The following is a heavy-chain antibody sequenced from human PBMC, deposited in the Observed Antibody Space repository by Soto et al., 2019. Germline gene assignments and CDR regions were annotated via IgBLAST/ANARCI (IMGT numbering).Heavy chain of an antibody. J-gene: IGHJ3*02. Sequence: EVQLLESGGGLVQPGGSLRLSCAASGFTFSSYAMSWVRQAPGKGLEWVSAIGGSGGSTYYADSVKGRFTISRDNSKTCLYLQRHSLRAADTAVYYCAKHNSPGRRAASKDSWGQGTMVTVSS. D-gene: IGHD6-13*01. V-gene: IGHV3-23*01. CDR1: GFTFSSYA. CDR3: AKHNSPGRRAASKDS. CDR2: IGGSGGST.